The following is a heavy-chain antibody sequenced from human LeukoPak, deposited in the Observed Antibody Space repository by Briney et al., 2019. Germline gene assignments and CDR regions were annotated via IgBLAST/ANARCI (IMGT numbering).Heavy chain of an antibody. J-gene: IGHJ4*02. CDR1: GGSISGSSYY. V-gene: IGHV4-61*01. CDR3: ARDPGDYFDY. Sequence: PSETLSLTCTVSGGSISGSSYYWGWIRQPPGKGLEWIGYIYYSGSTNYNLSLKSRVTISVDTSKNQFSLKLSSVTAADTAVYYCARDPGDYFDYWGQGTLVTVSS. D-gene: IGHD3-10*01. CDR2: IYYSGST.